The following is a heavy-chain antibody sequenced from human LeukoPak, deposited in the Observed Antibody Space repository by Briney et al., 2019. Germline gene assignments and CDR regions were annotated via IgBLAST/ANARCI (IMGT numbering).Heavy chain of an antibody. J-gene: IGHJ4*02. V-gene: IGHV3-48*03. CDR2: ISSSGRTF. CDR3: ARDSRGSSWFFDY. D-gene: IGHD6-13*01. CDR1: GFTFSSYE. Sequence: PGGSLRLSCAASGFTFSSYEMNWVRQAPGKGLEWVSYISSSGRTFYYADSVKGRFTISRDNGKNSLYLQMNRLRVEDTAVYYCARDSRGSSWFFDYWGQGALVTVSS.